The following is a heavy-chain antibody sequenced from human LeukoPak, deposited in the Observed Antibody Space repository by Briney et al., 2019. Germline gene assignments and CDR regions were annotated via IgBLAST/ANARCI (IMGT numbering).Heavy chain of an antibody. Sequence: GGSLRLSCAASGFTFSTYWMTWVHQAPGKGLEWVAHINQDGSEKYYVDSVKGRFTISRDNAKNSLYLQMNSLRVEDTAVYYCARDRAVAGLCDYWGQGTLVTVSS. V-gene: IGHV3-7*01. D-gene: IGHD6-19*01. CDR2: INQDGSEK. CDR3: ARDRAVAGLCDY. J-gene: IGHJ4*02. CDR1: GFTFSTYW.